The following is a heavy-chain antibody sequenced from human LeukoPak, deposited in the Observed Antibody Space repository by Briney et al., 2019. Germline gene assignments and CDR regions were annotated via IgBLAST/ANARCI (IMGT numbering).Heavy chain of an antibody. CDR3: ARGRGKFVGATVFDY. D-gene: IGHD1-26*01. V-gene: IGHV3-11*04. CDR1: GFTFSDYY. CDR2: ISSSSSTI. J-gene: IGHJ4*02. Sequence: GGSLRLPCAASGFTFSDYYMSWIRQAPGKGLEWVSYISSSSSTIYYADSVKGRFTISRDNAKNSLYLQMNSLRDEDTAVYYCARGRGKFVGATVFDYWGQGTLVTVSS.